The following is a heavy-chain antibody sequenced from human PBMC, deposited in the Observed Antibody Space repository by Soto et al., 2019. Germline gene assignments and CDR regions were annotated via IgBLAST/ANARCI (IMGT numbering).Heavy chain of an antibody. CDR3: ARPRAQYYYDGSHEYGMDV. CDR2: IYYSGST. J-gene: IGHJ6*02. V-gene: IGHV4-39*01. Sequence: SDTLSLTCTVSGGSISSSNYYWGWIRQPPGKGLEWIGSIYYSGSTYYNPSLKSRVTISVDTSRNQFSLRLSSVTAADTAVYYCARPRAQYYYDGSHEYGMDVWGQGSAVTVYS. CDR1: GGSISSSNYY. D-gene: IGHD3-22*01.